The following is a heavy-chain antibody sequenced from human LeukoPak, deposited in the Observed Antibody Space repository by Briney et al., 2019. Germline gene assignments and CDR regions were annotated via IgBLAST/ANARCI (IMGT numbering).Heavy chain of an antibody. Sequence: EASVPVSCKASGGTFSSYAIGWVRQAPGQGLEWMGRIIPILGIANYAQKFQGRVTITADKSTSTAYMELSSLRSEDTAVYYCVTNSNKQPPAVAHFDYWGQGTLITDSP. D-gene: IGHD6-13*01. CDR2: IIPILGIA. V-gene: IGHV1-69*04. CDR3: VTNSNKQPPAVAHFDY. J-gene: IGHJ4*02. CDR1: GGTFSSYA.